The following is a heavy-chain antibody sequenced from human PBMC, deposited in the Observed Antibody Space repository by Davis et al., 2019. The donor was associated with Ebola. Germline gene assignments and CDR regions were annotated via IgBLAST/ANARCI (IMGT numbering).Heavy chain of an antibody. CDR2: IIPIFGTA. J-gene: IGHJ6*03. CDR1: GYTFTSYA. Sequence: SVTVSCKASGYTFTSYAIRWVRQAPGQGLEWMGGIIPIFGTANYAQKFQGRVTITADESTSTAYMELSSLRSEDTAVYYCARHRDPTGTTAYIDVWGKGTTVTVSS. V-gene: IGHV1-69*13. D-gene: IGHD1-7*01. CDR3: ARHRDPTGTTAYIDV.